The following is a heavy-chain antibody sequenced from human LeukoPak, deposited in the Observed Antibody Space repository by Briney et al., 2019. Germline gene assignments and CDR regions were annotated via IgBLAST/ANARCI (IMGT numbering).Heavy chain of an antibody. CDR2: ISAYNGNT. J-gene: IGHJ4*02. CDR3: ARVDDILTGYYLIDY. Sequence: ASVKVSCKASGYTFTSYGISWVRQAPGQGLGWIGWISAYNGNTNYAQKLQGRVTMTTDTSTSTAYMELRSLRSDDTAVYYCARVDDILTGYYLIDYWGQGTLVTVSS. D-gene: IGHD3-9*01. CDR1: GYTFTSYG. V-gene: IGHV1-18*01.